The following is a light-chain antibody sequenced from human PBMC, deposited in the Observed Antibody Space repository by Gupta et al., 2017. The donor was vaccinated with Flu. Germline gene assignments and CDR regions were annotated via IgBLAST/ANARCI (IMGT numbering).Light chain of an antibody. CDR3: GAGEDDLNGGV. CDR2: YNG. CDR1: SPNIGSNP. Sequence: QSVLTQPPSASATPGPGATIPCSGSSPNIGSNPVNWYQQLPATAPKHLIHYNGQRPPGGADRLSAATSAGSAAPAISGGQSEEEADDYCGAGEDDLNGGVFGGGTKLTVL. J-gene: IGLJ3*02. V-gene: IGLV1-44*01.